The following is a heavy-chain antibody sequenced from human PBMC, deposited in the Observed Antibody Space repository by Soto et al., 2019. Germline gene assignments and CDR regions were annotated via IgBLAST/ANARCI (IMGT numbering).Heavy chain of an antibody. CDR2: IYYSGST. V-gene: IGHV4-31*03. CDR3: ASRQTIAVAGT. D-gene: IGHD6-19*01. CDR1: GGSISSGGYY. Sequence: TLSLTCTVSGGSISSGGYYCSWLRQHPGKGLEWIGYIYYSGSTSYNASLKSRVTISVDTSKSQFSLKLSSVTAADTAVYYCASRQTIAVAGTWGQGTLVTVSS. J-gene: IGHJ4*02.